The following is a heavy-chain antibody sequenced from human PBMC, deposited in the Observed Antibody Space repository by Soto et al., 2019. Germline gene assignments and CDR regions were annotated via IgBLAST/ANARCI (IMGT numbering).Heavy chain of an antibody. CDR3: ARVRLYCSSTSCLNLDY. D-gene: IGHD2-2*01. CDR1: GGSISSGGYY. Sequence: PSETMSLTCTVSGGSISSGGYYWSWIRQHPGKGLEWIGYIYYSGSTYYNPSLKSRVTISVDTSKNQFSLKLSSVTAADTAVYYCARVRLYCSSTSCLNLDYWGQGTLVTVSS. CDR2: IYYSGST. J-gene: IGHJ4*02. V-gene: IGHV4-31*03.